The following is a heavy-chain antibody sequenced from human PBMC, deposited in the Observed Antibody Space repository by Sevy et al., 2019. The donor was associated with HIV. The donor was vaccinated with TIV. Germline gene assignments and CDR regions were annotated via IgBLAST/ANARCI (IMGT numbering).Heavy chain of an antibody. Sequence: SETLSLTCTVSGGYINSYYWSWIRQPPGKGLEGIGYIFYSGSTNYNPSLKSRVTISVDTSKNQFSLKLTSVTAADTAVYYCARDHYDSSGFDYWGQGTLVTVSS. D-gene: IGHD3-22*01. CDR1: GGYINSYY. V-gene: IGHV4-59*01. J-gene: IGHJ4*02. CDR2: IFYSGST. CDR3: ARDHYDSSGFDY.